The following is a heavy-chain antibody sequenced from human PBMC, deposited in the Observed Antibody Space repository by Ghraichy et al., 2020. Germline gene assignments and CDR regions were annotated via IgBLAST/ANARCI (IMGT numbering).Heavy chain of an antibody. CDR3: AKDPRGRSGYPYYGMDV. J-gene: IGHJ6*02. CDR1: GFTFSSYG. CDR2: IRYDGSNK. Sequence: GGSLRLSCAASGFTFSSYGMHWVRQAPGKGLEWVAFIRYDGSNKYYADSVKGRFTISRDNSKNTLYLQMNSLRAEDTAVYYCAKDPRGRSGYPYYGMDVWGQGTTVTVSS. V-gene: IGHV3-30*02. D-gene: IGHD3-22*01.